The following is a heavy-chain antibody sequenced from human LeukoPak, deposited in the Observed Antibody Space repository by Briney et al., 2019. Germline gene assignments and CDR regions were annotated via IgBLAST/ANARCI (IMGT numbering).Heavy chain of an antibody. V-gene: IGHV4-39*01. CDR2: IYYSGST. Sequence: SETLSLTCTVSGGSISSSSYYWGWIRQPPGKGLEWIGSIYYSGSTYYNPSLKSRVTISVDTSKNQFSLNLSSVTTADTAVYYCARQAGPDVYDYVWGSYRRYYMDVWGKGTTVTISS. J-gene: IGHJ6*03. CDR1: GGSISSSSYY. D-gene: IGHD3-16*02. CDR3: ARQAGPDVYDYVWGSYRRYYMDV.